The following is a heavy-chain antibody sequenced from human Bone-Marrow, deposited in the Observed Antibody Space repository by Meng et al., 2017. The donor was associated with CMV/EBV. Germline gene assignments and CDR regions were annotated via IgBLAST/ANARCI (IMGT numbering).Heavy chain of an antibody. CDR1: GYTFTSYD. J-gene: IGHJ5*02. CDR2: MNPNSGNT. D-gene: IGHD3-3*01. V-gene: IGHV1-8*01. Sequence: ASVKVSCKASGYTFTSYDINWVRQATGQGLEWMGWMNPNSGNTGYAQKFQGRVTMTRNTSISTAYMELSSLRSEDTAVYYCAASQDAGKYYDFWSGYYTGTGWFDPWGQGTRVTVSS. CDR3: AASQDAGKYYDFWSGYYTGTGWFDP.